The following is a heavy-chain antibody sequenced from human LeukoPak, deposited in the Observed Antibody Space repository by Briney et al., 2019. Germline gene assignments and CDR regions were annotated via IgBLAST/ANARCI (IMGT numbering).Heavy chain of an antibody. J-gene: IGHJ4*02. Sequence: SVKVSCKASGYTFTSYGISWVRQAPGQGLEWMGWISAYNGNTNYAQKLQGRVTMTTDTSTSTAYMELRSLRSDDTAAYYCARVVVVPAAIYFDYWGQGTLVTVSS. CDR1: GYTFTSYG. D-gene: IGHD2-2*01. CDR2: ISAYNGNT. CDR3: ARVVVVPAAIYFDY. V-gene: IGHV1-18*04.